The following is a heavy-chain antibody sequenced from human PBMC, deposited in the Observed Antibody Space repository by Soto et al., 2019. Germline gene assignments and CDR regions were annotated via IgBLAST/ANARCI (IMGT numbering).Heavy chain of an antibody. Sequence: PSETLSLTCTVSGGSISSYYWSWIRQPPGRGLEWIGYIYYSGSTNYNPSLKSRVTISVDTSKNQFSLKLSSVTAADTAVYYCARDLEWLRFDYWGQGTLVTVSS. J-gene: IGHJ4*02. CDR2: IYYSGST. CDR3: ARDLEWLRFDY. CDR1: GGSISSYY. V-gene: IGHV4-59*01. D-gene: IGHD5-12*01.